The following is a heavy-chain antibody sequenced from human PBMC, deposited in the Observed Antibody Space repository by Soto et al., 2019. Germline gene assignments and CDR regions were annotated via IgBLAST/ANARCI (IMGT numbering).Heavy chain of an antibody. J-gene: IGHJ4*02. CDR1: GFTVSSNY. V-gene: IGHV3-53*01. CDR2: IYSGGST. CDR3: AKTPIAVASRAFDY. D-gene: IGHD6-19*01. Sequence: GGSLRLSCAASGFTVSSNYMSWVRQAPGKGLEWVSVIYSGGSTYYADSVKGRFTISRDNSKNTLYLQMNSLRAEDTAVYYCAKTPIAVASRAFDYWGQGTLVTVSS.